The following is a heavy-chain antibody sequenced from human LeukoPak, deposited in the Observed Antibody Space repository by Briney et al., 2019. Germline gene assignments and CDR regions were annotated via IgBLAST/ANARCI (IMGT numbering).Heavy chain of an antibody. CDR2: ISYDGNDK. Sequence: GGSLRLSCPASGFTFSSYGMHWVRQAPGKGLEWVAVISYDGNDKYNADSVKGRFTISRDNSKNTLYLQMNSLRAEDTAVYYRAKEGDSYGYGHGQNDYWGQGTLVTVSS. CDR1: GFTFSSYG. J-gene: IGHJ4*02. CDR3: AKEGDSYGYGHGQNDY. D-gene: IGHD5-18*01. V-gene: IGHV3-30*18.